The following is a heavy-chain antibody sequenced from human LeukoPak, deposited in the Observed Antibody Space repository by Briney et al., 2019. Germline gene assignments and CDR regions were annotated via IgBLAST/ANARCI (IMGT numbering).Heavy chain of an antibody. V-gene: IGHV3-48*01. CDR3: ARADCSSTSCYTGGFDY. CDR2: ISSSSSTI. CDR1: GFTFSSYS. Sequence: GGSLRLSCAASGFTFSSYSMNWVRQAPGKGLEWVSYISSSSSTIYYADSVKGRFTISRDNAKNSLYLQMNSLRAEDTAVYYCARADCSSTSCYTGGFDYWGQGTLDTVSS. J-gene: IGHJ4*02. D-gene: IGHD2-2*02.